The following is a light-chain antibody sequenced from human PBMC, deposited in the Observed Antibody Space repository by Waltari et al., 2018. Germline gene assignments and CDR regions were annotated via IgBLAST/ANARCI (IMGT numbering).Light chain of an antibody. CDR2: GAS. V-gene: IGKV3-20*01. J-gene: IGKJ3*01. CDR3: QKYSSSPFT. Sequence: VILTQSPATLSLSPGERATPSCRASQSVSNYLAWYQQKPGQAPRLLIYGASSRATGIPDRFSGSGSGTEFTLTISSLEPEDFAVYYCQKYSSSPFTFGPGTKLDIK. CDR1: QSVSNY.